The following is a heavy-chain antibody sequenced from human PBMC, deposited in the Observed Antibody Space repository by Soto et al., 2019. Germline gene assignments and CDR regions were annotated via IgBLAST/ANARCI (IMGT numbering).Heavy chain of an antibody. CDR1: GFSLSTDGVG. D-gene: IGHD2-2*01. CDR2: IYWDDDQ. J-gene: IGHJ3*01. V-gene: IGHV2-5*02. Sequence: QITLKESGPTLVKPTQTLTLTCTFSGFSLSTDGVGVGWIRQPPGKALEWLALIYWDDDQRYSPSLKTRLTITKDTSQTQVVLTITNMDPVDTATYYCAHAYGGTSWPNDAFDVWGQGTVVTVSS. CDR3: AHAYGGTSWPNDAFDV.